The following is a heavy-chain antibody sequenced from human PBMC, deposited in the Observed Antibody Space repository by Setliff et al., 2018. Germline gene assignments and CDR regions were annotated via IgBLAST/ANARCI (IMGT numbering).Heavy chain of an antibody. Sequence: ASETLSLTCSVYGESFSNNYWSWIRQPPGEGLEWIGESDHSGSTSYNPSLKSRLTMSVDTSQNQFSLKLTSVTAADTAVYYCARHKGCYDSSGYYYPDAFDIWGQGTMVTVSS. V-gene: IGHV4-34*01. CDR2: SDHSGST. D-gene: IGHD3-22*01. CDR3: ARHKGCYDSSGYYYPDAFDI. J-gene: IGHJ3*02. CDR1: GESFSNNY.